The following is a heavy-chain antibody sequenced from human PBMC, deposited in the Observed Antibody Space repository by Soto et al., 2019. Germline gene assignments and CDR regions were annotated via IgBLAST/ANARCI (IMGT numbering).Heavy chain of an antibody. CDR2: ISYDGSNN. V-gene: IGHV3-30*03. J-gene: IGHJ4*02. D-gene: IGHD3-10*01. CDR1: GFPFTTYG. CDR3: VGGQYYFDY. Sequence: QVQLVESGGGVVQPGTSLRLSCAASGFPFTTYGMHWVREAPTKGLDWVAGISYDGSNNYYADSVRGRFTISRDNSKNTLYLQMNSLRPEDTAVYYCVGGQYYFDYRGQGTLVTVSS.